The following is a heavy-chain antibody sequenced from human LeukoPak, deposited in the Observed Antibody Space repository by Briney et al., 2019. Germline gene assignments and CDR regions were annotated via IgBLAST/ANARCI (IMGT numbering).Heavy chain of an antibody. CDR1: GYTFTGYD. J-gene: IGHJ4*02. D-gene: IGHD6-19*01. Sequence: ASVKVSCKASGYTFTGYDISWVRQATGQGLEWMGWMNPSSDNTGYAQKFQGRLTITRNTSISTAYMELSSLRSEDTAVYFCARRSGWASFDYWGQGTLVAVSS. V-gene: IGHV1-8*03. CDR3: ARRSGWASFDY. CDR2: MNPSSDNT.